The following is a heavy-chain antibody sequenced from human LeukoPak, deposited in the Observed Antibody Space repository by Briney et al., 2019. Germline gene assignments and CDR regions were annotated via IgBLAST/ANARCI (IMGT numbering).Heavy chain of an antibody. CDR3: ARRTMVRGPLWYFDL. V-gene: IGHV4-34*01. CDR1: GGSFSGYY. J-gene: IGHJ2*01. D-gene: IGHD3-10*01. Sequence: PSETLSLTSAVYGGSFSGYYWSWIRQPPGKGLEWIGEINHSGSTNYNPSLKSRVTISVDTSKNQFSLKLSSVTAADTAVYYCARRTMVRGPLWYFDLWGRGTLVTVSS. CDR2: INHSGST.